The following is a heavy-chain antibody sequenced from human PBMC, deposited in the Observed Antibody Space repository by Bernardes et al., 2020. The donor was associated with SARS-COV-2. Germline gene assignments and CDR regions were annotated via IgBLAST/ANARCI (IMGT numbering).Heavy chain of an antibody. J-gene: IGHJ4*02. CDR3: AKEGGYYYELDY. CDR1: GFTFDDYA. Sequence: GGSLRLSCVASGFTFDDYAMHWVRQAPGKGLEWVSGISWNSGSIGYADSVKGRFTISRDNAKNSLYLQMNSLRAEDTALYYCAKEGGYYYELDYWGQGTLVTVSS. D-gene: IGHD3-22*01. V-gene: IGHV3-9*01. CDR2: ISWNSGSI.